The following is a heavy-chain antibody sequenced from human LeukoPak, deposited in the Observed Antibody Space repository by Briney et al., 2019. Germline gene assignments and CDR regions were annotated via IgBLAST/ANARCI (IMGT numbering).Heavy chain of an antibody. CDR1: GGSISNYF. Sequence: SETLSLTCTVSGGSISNYFWTWIRQPPGKGLEWIGYIYYSGNTNYNPSLQSRVTISVDTSKNQFSLKLSSVTAADTAVYYCARRYSSGWYPGYFDYWGQGTLVTVSS. V-gene: IGHV4-59*08. CDR3: ARRYSSGWYPGYFDY. D-gene: IGHD6-19*01. J-gene: IGHJ4*02. CDR2: IYYSGNT.